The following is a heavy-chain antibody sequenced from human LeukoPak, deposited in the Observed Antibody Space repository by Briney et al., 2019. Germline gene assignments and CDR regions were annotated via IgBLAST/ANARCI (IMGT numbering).Heavy chain of an antibody. V-gene: IGHV1-2*02. J-gene: IGHJ4*02. CDR3: ARDMYSSGRVPFDY. CDR2: INPNSGGT. Sequence: GASVKVSCKASGYTFSGYYMHWVRQAPGQGLEWMGWINPNSGGTYYAQKFQGRVTMTRDTSISTAYMELRSLRSDDTAVYYCARDMYSSGRVPFDYWGQGTLVTVSS. D-gene: IGHD6-19*01. CDR1: GYTFSGYY.